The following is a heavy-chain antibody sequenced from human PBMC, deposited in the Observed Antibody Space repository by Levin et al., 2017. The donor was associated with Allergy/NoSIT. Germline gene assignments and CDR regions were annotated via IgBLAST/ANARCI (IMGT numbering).Heavy chain of an antibody. J-gene: IGHJ2*01. CDR3: ARDVATIHLYFDL. Sequence: SQTLSLTCAVYGGSFSGYYWSWIRQPPGKGLEWIGEINHSGSTNYNPSLKSRVTISVDTSKNQFSLKLSSVTAADTAVYYCARDVATIHLYFDLWGRGTLVTVSS. CDR2: INHSGST. CDR1: GGSFSGYY. D-gene: IGHD5-12*01. V-gene: IGHV4-34*01.